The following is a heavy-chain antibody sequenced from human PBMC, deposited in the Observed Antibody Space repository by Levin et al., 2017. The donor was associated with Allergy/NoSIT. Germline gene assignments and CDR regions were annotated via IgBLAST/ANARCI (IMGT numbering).Heavy chain of an antibody. V-gene: IGHV1-8*01. CDR1: GYTFTSYD. J-gene: IGHJ5*02. D-gene: IGHD3-3*01. CDR2: MNPNSGNT. CDR3: ARGRYDFWSGSEYNWFDP. Sequence: ASVKVSCKASGYTFTSYDINWVRQATGQGLEWMGWMNPNSGNTGYAQKFQGRVTMTRNTSISTAYMELSSLRSEDTAVYYCARGRYDFWSGSEYNWFDPWGQGTLVTVSS.